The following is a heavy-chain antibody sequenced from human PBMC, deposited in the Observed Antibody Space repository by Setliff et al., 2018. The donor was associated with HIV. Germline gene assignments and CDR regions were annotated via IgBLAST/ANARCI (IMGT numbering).Heavy chain of an antibody. V-gene: IGHV3-23*03. CDR2: VYSAGNK. D-gene: IGHD3-10*01. Sequence: GGSLRLSCAASGFTFTTYWMSWVRQSPVRGLEWVSVVYSAGNKYYADSVKGRFTVSRDNSKNTLYLQMSTLRAGDSAVYFCAKNVIDRGVQSWGPGTLVTV. CDR3: AKNVIDRGVQS. CDR1: GFTFTTYW. J-gene: IGHJ5*02.